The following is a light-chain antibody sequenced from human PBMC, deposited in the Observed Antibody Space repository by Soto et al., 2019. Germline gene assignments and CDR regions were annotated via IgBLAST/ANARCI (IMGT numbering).Light chain of an antibody. CDR1: QSVSSN. CDR2: GAS. J-gene: IGKJ1*01. V-gene: IGKV3-15*01. CDR3: QQYTNWPPWT. Sequence: IVMTQSPATLSVSPGERATLSCRASQSVSSNLAWYQRRPGQAPRHLIYGASTRATGIPARFSGSGSGTEFTLTISSLQPEDCAVYYCQQYTNWPPWTFGQGTKVEIK.